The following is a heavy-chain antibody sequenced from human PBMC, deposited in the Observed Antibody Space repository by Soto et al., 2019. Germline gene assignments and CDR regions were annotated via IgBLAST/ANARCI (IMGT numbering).Heavy chain of an antibody. CDR3: VKDGSSGWPYFYDMDV. V-gene: IGHV3-30*18. J-gene: IGHJ6*02. Sequence: GSLRLSCSASGFTFSSYGMHWVRQAPGKGLEWVAVISYDGRNKYYADAVKGRFTISRDNSKNTLYLQMSSLRAEDTAVYYCVKDGSSGWPYFYDMDVWGQGTKVTVSS. CDR1: GFTFSSYG. CDR2: ISYDGRNK. D-gene: IGHD6-19*01.